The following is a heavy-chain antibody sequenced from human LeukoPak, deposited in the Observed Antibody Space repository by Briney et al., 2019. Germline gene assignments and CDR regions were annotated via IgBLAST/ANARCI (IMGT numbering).Heavy chain of an antibody. D-gene: IGHD4-17*01. J-gene: IGHJ4*02. CDR2: INHSGST. CDR1: GGSFSGYY. CDR3: ARLGDYGDYVDY. Sequence: SETLSLTCAVYGGSFSGYYWSWIRQPPGKGLEWIGEINHSGSTYYNPSLKSRVTISVDTSKNQFSLKLSSVTAADTAVYYCARLGDYGDYVDYWGQGTLVTVSS. V-gene: IGHV4-34*01.